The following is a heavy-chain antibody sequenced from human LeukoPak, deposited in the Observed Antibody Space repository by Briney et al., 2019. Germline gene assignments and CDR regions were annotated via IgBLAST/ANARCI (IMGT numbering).Heavy chain of an antibody. D-gene: IGHD4-17*01. CDR3: IQGYGY. CDR2: ISGGVGST. CDR1: GFTFSNFD. Sequence: GGSLRLSCAASGFTFSNFDMSWVRQAPGKGLEWVSAISGGVGSTTYADFVKGRFTISRDNSKNTLYLQMNSLRAEDTAVYYCIQGYGYWGQGTLVTVSS. V-gene: IGHV3-23*01. J-gene: IGHJ4*02.